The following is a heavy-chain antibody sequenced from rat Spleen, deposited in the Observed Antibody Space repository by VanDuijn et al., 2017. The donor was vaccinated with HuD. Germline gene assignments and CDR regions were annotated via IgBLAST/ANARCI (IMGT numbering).Heavy chain of an antibody. CDR3: ARAGYLRDWYFDF. V-gene: IGHV5-29*01. Sequence: EVQLVESGGGLVQPGRSLKLSCAASGFTFNNYDMAWVRQAPTKGLEWVATISYGDSSGHSSTYYRDSVKGRFIISRDDAKSTLYLQMDSLRSADTATYCCARAGYLRDWYFDFWGPGTMVTVSS. D-gene: IGHD2-2*01. J-gene: IGHJ1*01. CDR2: ISYGDSSGHSST. CDR1: GFTFNNYD.